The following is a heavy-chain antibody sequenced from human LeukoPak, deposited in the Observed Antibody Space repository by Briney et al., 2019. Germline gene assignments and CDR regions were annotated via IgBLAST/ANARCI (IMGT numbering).Heavy chain of an antibody. J-gene: IGHJ4*02. CDR1: GGTFSSYA. Sequence: SVKLSCKASGGTFSSYAISWVRQAPGQGLEWMGRIIPILGIANYAQKFQGRVTITADKSTSTAYMELSSLRSEDTAVYYCARGTYSYGQIDYWGQGTLVTVSS. CDR3: ARGTYSYGQIDY. V-gene: IGHV1-69*04. D-gene: IGHD5-18*01. CDR2: IIPILGIA.